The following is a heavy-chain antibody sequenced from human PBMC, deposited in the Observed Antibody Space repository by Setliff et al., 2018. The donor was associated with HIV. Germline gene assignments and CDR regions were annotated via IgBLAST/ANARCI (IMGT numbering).Heavy chain of an antibody. J-gene: IGHJ4*02. D-gene: IGHD5-12*01. CDR2: IYYSGTT. V-gene: IGHV4-59*11. Sequence: SETLSLTCNVSGVSMSSHYWSWIRQAPGQPPNKGLEWIGNIYYSGTTNYNPSLESRVTISIDTSKSQFSLRLTSVTTADTAMYYRAGRGGYSDWYFDYWGQGALVTVSS. CDR3: AGRGGYSDWYFDY. CDR1: GVSMSSHY.